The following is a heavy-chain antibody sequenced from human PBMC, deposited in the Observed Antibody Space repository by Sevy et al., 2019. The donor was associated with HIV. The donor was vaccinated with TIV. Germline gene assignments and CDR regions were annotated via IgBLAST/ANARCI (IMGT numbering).Heavy chain of an antibody. Sequence: GGSLRLSCVGSGISISSHWMNWVRQSPGKGLEWVANINQDGSEIYYVDSVKGRFTISRDNAKNSGYLQMHFLRVEDSGVYYRARAMGVWGQGTTVTVSS. J-gene: IGHJ6*02. V-gene: IGHV3-7*01. CDR1: GISISSHW. CDR2: INQDGSEI. CDR3: ARAMGV.